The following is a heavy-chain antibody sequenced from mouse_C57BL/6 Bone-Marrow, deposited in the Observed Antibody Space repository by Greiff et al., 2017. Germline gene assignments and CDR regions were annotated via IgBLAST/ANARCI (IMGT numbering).Heavy chain of an antibody. J-gene: IGHJ3*01. V-gene: IGHV1-5*01. CDR2: IYPGNRDT. CDR3: TRDYDYDRFAY. CDR1: GYTFTSYW. Sequence: VQLQQSGTVLARPGASVKMSCKTSGYTFTSYWMHWVKQRPGPGLEWIGAIYPGNRDTSYNQQFKGKAKLTAVTSASTADMELSSLTNEDSAVYYCTRDYDYDRFAYWGQGTLVTVSA. D-gene: IGHD2-4*01.